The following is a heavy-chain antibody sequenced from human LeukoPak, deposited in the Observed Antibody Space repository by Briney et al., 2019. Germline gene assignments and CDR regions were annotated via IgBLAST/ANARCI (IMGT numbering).Heavy chain of an antibody. V-gene: IGHV4-59*01. Sequence: SETLSLTCTVSGGSISSYYWSWIRQPPGKGLEWIGYIYYSGSTNYNPSLKSRVAISVDTSKNQFSLKLSSVTAAGTAVYYCARSPYFDWLPNGYYFDYWGQGTLVTVSS. CDR2: IYYSGST. D-gene: IGHD3-9*01. CDR3: ARSPYFDWLPNGYYFDY. J-gene: IGHJ4*02. CDR1: GGSISSYY.